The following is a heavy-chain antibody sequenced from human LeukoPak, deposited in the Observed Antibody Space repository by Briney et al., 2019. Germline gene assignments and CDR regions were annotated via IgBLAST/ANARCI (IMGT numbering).Heavy chain of an antibody. V-gene: IGHV3-23*01. D-gene: IGHD3-16*01. Sequence: GGSLRLSCAASGFIFTSYWMSWVRQAPGKGLEWVSLISDSGGSTYYADSVKGRFTISRDNSKNTLYLQMNSLRAEDTAVFYCAKDRDDYVWGSYLGAFDIWGQGTMVTVSS. CDR1: GFIFTSYW. CDR2: ISDSGGST. CDR3: AKDRDDYVWGSYLGAFDI. J-gene: IGHJ3*02.